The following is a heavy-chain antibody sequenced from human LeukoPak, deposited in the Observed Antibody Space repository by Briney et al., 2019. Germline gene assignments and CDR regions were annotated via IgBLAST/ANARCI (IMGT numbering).Heavy chain of an antibody. CDR1: GYSISSGYY. J-gene: IGHJ4*02. D-gene: IGHD2-2*01. V-gene: IGHV4-38-2*01. Sequence: SETLSLTCAVSGYSISSGYYWGWIRQPPGKGLEWIGSIHHSGSTYYNPSLKSRVTISVDTSKNQFSLKLSSVTAADTAVYYCARLVLGSTSCYFDYWGQGTLVTVSS. CDR3: ARLVLGSTSCYFDY. CDR2: IHHSGST.